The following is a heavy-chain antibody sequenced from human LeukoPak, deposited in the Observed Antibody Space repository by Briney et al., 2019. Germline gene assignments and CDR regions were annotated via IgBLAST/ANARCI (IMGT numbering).Heavy chain of an antibody. CDR1: GFTVSSNY. J-gene: IGHJ5*02. D-gene: IGHD3-22*01. CDR2: ISYDGSNK. CDR3: ALHYYDSGDWFDP. Sequence: GGSLRLSCAASGFTVSSNYMSWVRQAPGKGLEWVAVISYDGSNKYYADSVKGRFTISRDNSKNTLYLQMNSLRAEDTAVYYCALHYYDSGDWFDPWGQGTLVTVSS. V-gene: IGHV3-30*03.